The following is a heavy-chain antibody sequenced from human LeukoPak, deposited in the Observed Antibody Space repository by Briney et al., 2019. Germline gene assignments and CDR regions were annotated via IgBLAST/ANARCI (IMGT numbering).Heavy chain of an antibody. CDR1: GGSISSGSYY. CDR3: ARDGRSGAFDI. CDR2: IYTSGST. J-gene: IGHJ3*02. Sequence: PSQTLSLTCTVSGGSISSGSYYWSWIRQPAGKGLEWIGRIYTSGSTNYNPSLKCRVTISVDTSKNQFSLKLSSVTAADTAVYYCARDGRSGAFDIWGQGTMVTVSS. D-gene: IGHD1-26*01. V-gene: IGHV4-61*02.